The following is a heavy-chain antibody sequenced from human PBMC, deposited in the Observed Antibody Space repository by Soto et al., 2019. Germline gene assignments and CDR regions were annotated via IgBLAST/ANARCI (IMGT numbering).Heavy chain of an antibody. CDR1: GGSISSGDYY. V-gene: IGHV4-30-4*01. D-gene: IGHD4-17*01. J-gene: IGHJ4*02. CDR2: IYYSGST. CDR3: ARAGMGDYGGNSD. Sequence: SETLSLTCTVSGGSISSGDYYWSWIRQPPGKGLEWIGYIYYSGSTYYNPSLKSRVTISVDTSKNQFSLKLSSVTAADTAVYYCARAGMGDYGGNSDWGQGTLVTVSS.